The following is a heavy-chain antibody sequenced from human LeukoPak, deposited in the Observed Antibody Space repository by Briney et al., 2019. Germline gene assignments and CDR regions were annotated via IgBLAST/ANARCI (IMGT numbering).Heavy chain of an antibody. Sequence: PSETLSLTCTVSGYSISSGYYWGWIRQPPGKGLEWIGGIYHSGSTYYNPSLKSRVTISVDTSKNQFSLKLSSVTAADTAVYYCARVEGWLQSYYFDYWGQGTLVTVSS. D-gene: IGHD5-24*01. CDR3: ARVEGWLQSYYFDY. V-gene: IGHV4-38-2*02. J-gene: IGHJ4*02. CDR1: GYSISSGYY. CDR2: IYHSGST.